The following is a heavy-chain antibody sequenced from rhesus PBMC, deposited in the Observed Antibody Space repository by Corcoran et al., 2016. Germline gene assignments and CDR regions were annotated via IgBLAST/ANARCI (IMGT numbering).Heavy chain of an antibody. Sequence: QVQLQESGPGLVKPSETRSLTCAVSGGSISGYWWGWISQPPGKGLGWVGYIGGSSGSTSYSPSLKRRVTISPDTAKNQFSLKLSSVTAADTAVYYCAMNSGSYYNFDYWGQGVLVTVSS. V-gene: IGHV4-165*01. CDR2: IGGSSGST. D-gene: IGHD3-16*01. CDR1: GGSISGYW. J-gene: IGHJ4*01. CDR3: AMNSGSYYNFDY.